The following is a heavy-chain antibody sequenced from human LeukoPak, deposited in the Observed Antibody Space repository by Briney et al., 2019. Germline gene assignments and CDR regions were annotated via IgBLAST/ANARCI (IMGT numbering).Heavy chain of an antibody. V-gene: IGHV4-59*08. CDR1: GGSISSYY. CDR2: IYSSGST. CDR3: ARGYYDILTGYWNWFDP. J-gene: IGHJ5*02. D-gene: IGHD3-9*01. Sequence: SETLSLTCTVSGGSISSYYWNWIRQPPGKGLEWIGYIYSSGSTNRNPSLKSRVSMSVDTSKNQFSLKLSSVTAADTAVYYCARGYYDILTGYWNWFDPWGQGTLVTVSS.